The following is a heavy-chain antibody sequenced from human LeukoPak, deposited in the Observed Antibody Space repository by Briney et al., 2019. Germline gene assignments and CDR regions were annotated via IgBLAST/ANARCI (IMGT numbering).Heavy chain of an antibody. D-gene: IGHD1-26*01. J-gene: IGHJ6*02. V-gene: IGHV4-34*01. Sequence: PSETLSLTCAVYGGSFGGYYWSWIRQPPGKGLEWIGEINHSGSTNYNPSLKSRATISVDTSKNQFSLKLSSVTAADTAVYYCARALWDYYYGMDVWGQGTTVTVSS. CDR2: INHSGST. CDR3: ARALWDYYYGMDV. CDR1: GGSFGGYY.